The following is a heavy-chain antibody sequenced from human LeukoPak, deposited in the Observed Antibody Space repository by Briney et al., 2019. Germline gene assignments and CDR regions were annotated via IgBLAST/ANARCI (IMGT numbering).Heavy chain of an antibody. CDR1: GFSFGTYA. Sequence: PGKSLRLSCAASGFSFGTYAMHWVRQAPGKGLEWVALILYDGSLENTVDSVRGRFIISRDNSKNTLFLQMNSLRIEDTAVYYCARGAILGGYNLIDDWGQGTLVTVSS. D-gene: IGHD1-26*01. V-gene: IGHV3-30*04. CDR2: ILYDGSLE. CDR3: ARGAILGGYNLIDD. J-gene: IGHJ4*02.